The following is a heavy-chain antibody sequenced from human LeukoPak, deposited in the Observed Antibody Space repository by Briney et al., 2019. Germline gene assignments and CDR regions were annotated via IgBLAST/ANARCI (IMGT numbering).Heavy chain of an antibody. D-gene: IGHD3-3*01. J-gene: IGHJ6*02. CDR3: ARGVARGFLEWFESYGMDV. V-gene: IGHV1-2*02. CDR1: GYTFTGYY. Sequence: ASVKVSCKASGYTFTGYYMHWVRQAPGQGLEWMGWINPNSGGTNYAQKFQGRVTMTRDTFISTAYMELSRLRSDDTAVYYCARGVARGFLEWFESYGMDVWGQGTTVTVSS. CDR2: INPNSGGT.